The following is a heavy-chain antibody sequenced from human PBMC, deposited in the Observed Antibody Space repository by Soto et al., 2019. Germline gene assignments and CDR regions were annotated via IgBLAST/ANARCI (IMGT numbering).Heavy chain of an antibody. Sequence: GSLRLSCAASGFTFSSYGIHWVRQAPGKGLEWVAVLSYDGSNKYYADSVKGRFTISRGNSXNTLYLKMNSLRADDTAVYYCAKARFHGYSGYDDRAHQDDYYYGMDVWGQGTTVTVPS. CDR3: AKARFHGYSGYDDRAHQDDYYYGMDV. V-gene: IGHV3-30*18. CDR1: GFTFSSYG. CDR2: LSYDGSNK. J-gene: IGHJ6*02. D-gene: IGHD5-12*01.